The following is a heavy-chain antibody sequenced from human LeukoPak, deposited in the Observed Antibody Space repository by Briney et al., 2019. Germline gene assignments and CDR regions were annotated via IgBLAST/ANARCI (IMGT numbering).Heavy chain of an antibody. Sequence: PGRSLRLSCAASGFTFSSFGMHWVRQAPGKGLEWVAVIWYDGSNKYYADSVKGRFTISRDNSKNTLYLQMNSLRAEDTAVYYCARDSFGLQGSWGQGTLVTVSS. J-gene: IGHJ5*02. V-gene: IGHV3-33*01. D-gene: IGHD3-10*01. CDR2: IWYDGSNK. CDR1: GFTFSSFG. CDR3: ARDSFGLQGS.